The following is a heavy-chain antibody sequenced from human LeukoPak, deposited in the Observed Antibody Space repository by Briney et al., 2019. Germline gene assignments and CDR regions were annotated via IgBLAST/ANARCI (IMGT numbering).Heavy chain of an antibody. CDR2: IWYDGSNK. CDR1: GFTFSSYG. D-gene: IGHD1-20*01. CDR3: ARAITGNRYYYGMDV. J-gene: IGHJ6*02. V-gene: IGHV3-33*01. Sequence: GGSLRLSCAASGFTFSSYGMHWVRQAPGKGLEGVAVIWYDGSNKYYADSVKGRFTISRDNSKNTLYLQMNSLRAEDTAVYYCARAITGNRYYYGMDVWGQGTTVTVSS.